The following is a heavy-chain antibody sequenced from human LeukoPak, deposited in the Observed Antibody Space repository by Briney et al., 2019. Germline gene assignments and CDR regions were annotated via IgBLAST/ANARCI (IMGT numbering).Heavy chain of an antibody. Sequence: ASVKVSCKASGYTFTSYYMHWVRRAPGQGLEWMGIINPSGGSTSYAQKFQGRVTMTRDTSTSTVYMELSSLRSEDTAVYYCASSGTTGTTGMDYWGQGTLVTVSS. CDR3: ASSGTTGTTGMDY. CDR1: GYTFTSYY. CDR2: INPSGGST. D-gene: IGHD1-1*01. V-gene: IGHV1-46*01. J-gene: IGHJ4*02.